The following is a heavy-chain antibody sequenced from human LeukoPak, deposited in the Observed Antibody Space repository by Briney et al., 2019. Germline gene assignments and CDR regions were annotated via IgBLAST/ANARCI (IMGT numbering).Heavy chain of an antibody. CDR1: GGTFSSYA. V-gene: IGHV1-69*05. J-gene: IGHJ6*03. CDR3: ARGAVIAAAGTGSYYYMDV. CDR2: IIPIFGTA. D-gene: IGHD6-13*01. Sequence: ASVKVSCKASGGTFSSYAISWVRQAPGQGLEWMGGIIPIFGTANYAQKFQGRVTITTDESTSTAYMELSRLRSDDTAVYYCARGAVIAAAGTGSYYYMDVWGKGTTVTVSS.